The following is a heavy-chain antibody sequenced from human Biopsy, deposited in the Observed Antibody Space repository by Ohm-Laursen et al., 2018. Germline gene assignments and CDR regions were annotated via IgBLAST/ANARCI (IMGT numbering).Heavy chain of an antibody. J-gene: IGHJ4*02. CDR3: ARRGSGGRSFDY. CDR2: ISNSGNT. D-gene: IGHD2-15*01. V-gene: IGHV4-59*08. Sequence: GTLSLTCTVSGDSINSSYWSWIRQPPGKGLEWIGFISNSGNTNYNPSLKSRVTISVDTSKNQVSLKLGSVTVADTAVFYCARRGSGGRSFDYWGQGSLVTVSS. CDR1: GDSINSSY.